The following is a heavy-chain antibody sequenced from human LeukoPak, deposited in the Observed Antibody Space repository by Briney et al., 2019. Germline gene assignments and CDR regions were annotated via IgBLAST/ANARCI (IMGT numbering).Heavy chain of an antibody. V-gene: IGHV1-69*01. D-gene: IGHD6-19*01. Sequence: GASVKVSCKASGGTFSSYAISWVRQAPGQGLEWMGGIIPIFGTANYAQKFQGRVTITADESTSTAYMELSSLRSEDTAVYYCARELPPGIAVAGTIEGNYYYYYGMDVWGQGTTVTVSS. CDR3: ARELPPGIAVAGTIEGNYYYYYGMDV. J-gene: IGHJ6*02. CDR1: GGTFSSYA. CDR2: IIPIFGTA.